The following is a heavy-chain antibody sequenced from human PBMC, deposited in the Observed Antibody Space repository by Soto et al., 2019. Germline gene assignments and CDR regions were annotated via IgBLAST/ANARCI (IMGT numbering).Heavy chain of an antibody. CDR3: ARDRVAGIWGDAFDL. Sequence: QVQLVQSGTEVKKPGASVKVSCKTSGYTFTNHGINWVRQAPGPGLEWMGWINPYNANTNYAQKLKGRVTMTTDTSTTTAYMYLRSLTSDDTAVYYCARDRVAGIWGDAFDLWGQGTVVTVSS. CDR1: GYTFTNHG. J-gene: IGHJ3*01. V-gene: IGHV1-18*04. CDR2: INPYNANT. D-gene: IGHD3-16*01.